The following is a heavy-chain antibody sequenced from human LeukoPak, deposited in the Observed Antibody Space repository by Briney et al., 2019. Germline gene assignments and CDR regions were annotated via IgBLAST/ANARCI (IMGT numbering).Heavy chain of an antibody. V-gene: IGHV3-11*04. CDR3: VRDILTGYSRYDY. D-gene: IGHD3-9*01. CDR2: ISSSGSTI. J-gene: IGHJ4*02. CDR1: GFTFSDYY. Sequence: PGGSLRLSCAASGFTFSDYYMSWIRQAPGKGLEWVSYISSSGSTIYYADSVKGRFTISRDNTKNSLYLQMNSLRAEDTAVYYCVRDILTGYSRYDYWGQGSLVTVSS.